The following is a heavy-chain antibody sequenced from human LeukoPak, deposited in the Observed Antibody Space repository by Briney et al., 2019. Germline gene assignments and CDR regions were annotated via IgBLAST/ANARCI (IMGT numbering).Heavy chain of an antibody. CDR2: LSGSGGST. D-gene: IGHD2-2*01. CDR3: ARGYQLPFDY. Sequence: TGGSLRLSCAASGFTFSSYAMSWVRQAPGKGLEWVSGLSGSGGSTYYTDSVRGRFTISRDNSKNTLYLQMNSLRAEDTAVYYCARGYQLPFDYWGQGTLVTVSS. J-gene: IGHJ4*02. V-gene: IGHV3-23*01. CDR1: GFTFSSYA.